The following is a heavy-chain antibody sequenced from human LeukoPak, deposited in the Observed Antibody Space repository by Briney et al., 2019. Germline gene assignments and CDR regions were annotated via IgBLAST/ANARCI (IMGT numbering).Heavy chain of an antibody. Sequence: PGGSLRLSCAASGFTFSSYAMSWVRQAPGKGLEWVSAISGSGGSTYYTDSVKGRFTISRGNSKNTLYLQMNSLRAEDTAVYYCAKRRRYDILTGYDYWGQGTLVTVSS. V-gene: IGHV3-23*01. D-gene: IGHD3-9*01. CDR1: GFTFSSYA. CDR3: AKRRRYDILTGYDY. CDR2: ISGSGGST. J-gene: IGHJ4*02.